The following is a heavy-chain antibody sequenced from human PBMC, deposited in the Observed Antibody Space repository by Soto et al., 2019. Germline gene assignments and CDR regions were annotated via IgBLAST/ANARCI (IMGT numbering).Heavy chain of an antibody. J-gene: IGHJ4*02. CDR2: IYYSGST. CDR1: GGSISSGGYY. Sequence: PSETPSLTCTVSGGSISSGGYYWSWIRQHPGKGLEWIGYIYYSGSTYYNPSLKSRVTISVDTSKNQFSLKLSSVTAADTAVYFCAKWCPVAQGSWSFDYWGQGTLVTVSS. V-gene: IGHV4-31*03. D-gene: IGHD6-13*01. CDR3: AKWCPVAQGSWSFDY.